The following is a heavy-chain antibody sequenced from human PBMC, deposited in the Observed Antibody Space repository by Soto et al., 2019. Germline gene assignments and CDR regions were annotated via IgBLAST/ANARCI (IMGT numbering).Heavy chain of an antibody. D-gene: IGHD1-26*01. CDR2: ISYDRGNI. V-gene: IGHV3-30*18. J-gene: IGHJ5*02. CDR3: AKDRGRARYSGTYWLS. Sequence: QVQLVESGGGVVQPGKSLRLSCAASGFIFSSYGMHWLRQAPGKGLEWVALISYDRGNIFYGDSVKGRLTISRDNSNNTLYLQMNSLRPEDTAMYYCAKDRGRARYSGTYWLSWGQGTLVTVSS. CDR1: GFIFSSYG.